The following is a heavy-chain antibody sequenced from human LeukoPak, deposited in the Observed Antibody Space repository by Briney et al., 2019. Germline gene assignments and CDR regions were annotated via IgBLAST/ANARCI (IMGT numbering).Heavy chain of an antibody. CDR2: INPNGGGT. J-gene: IGHJ3*02. V-gene: IGHV1-2*02. Sequence: ASEKVSCKASGYTFTAYYIHWVRLAPGQGLEWMGWINPNGGGTNYAQKFQGRVTMTRDTSITTVYMELSRLRSDDTAVYYCARDEDAESNNAFDIWGKGTKVTVSS. CDR1: GYTFTAYY. CDR3: ARDEDAESNNAFDI. D-gene: IGHD2/OR15-2a*01.